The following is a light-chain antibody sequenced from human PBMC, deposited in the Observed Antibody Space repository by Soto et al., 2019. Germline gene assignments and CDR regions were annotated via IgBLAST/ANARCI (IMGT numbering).Light chain of an antibody. V-gene: IGLV2-23*02. CDR2: EVT. CDR1: SSDVGSYSL. CDR3: CSYAATNTFV. Sequence: QSALTQPASVSGSPGQSITISCTGTSSDVGSYSLVSWYQQHPGKAPKLMIYEVTKRPSGVSNRFSGSKSGNTASLTISGLQAEDEADYYCCSYAATNTFVFGGGTKLTVL. J-gene: IGLJ2*01.